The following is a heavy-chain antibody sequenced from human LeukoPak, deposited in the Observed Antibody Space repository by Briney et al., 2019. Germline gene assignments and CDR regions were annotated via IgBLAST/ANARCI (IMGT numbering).Heavy chain of an antibody. CDR3: AKGYDINYFDY. Sequence: PGGSLRLSCAASGFTFSSYAMSWVRQAPGKGLEWVSDIRGSGDSTYYADSVKGRFTISRDNSKNTLYLQMNSLRAEDTAVYYCAKGYDINYFDYWGQGTLVTVSS. CDR2: IRGSGDST. V-gene: IGHV3-23*01. J-gene: IGHJ4*02. CDR1: GFTFSSYA. D-gene: IGHD3-9*01.